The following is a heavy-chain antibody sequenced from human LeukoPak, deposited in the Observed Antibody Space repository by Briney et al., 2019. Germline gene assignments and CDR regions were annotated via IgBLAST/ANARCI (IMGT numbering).Heavy chain of an antibody. V-gene: IGHV4-59*08. CDR1: GGFIINYY. D-gene: IGHD5-24*01. J-gene: IGHJ5*02. CDR2: IYFSGTS. CDR3: ARHVRTGYNLLDH. Sequence: SETLSLTCTVSGGFIINYYWSWIRQPPGKGLEWIGYIYFSGTSYYSPSLKSRVTMSVDTSKNQFSLKLKSVTAADTAVYYCARHVRTGYNLLDHWGQGTLVTVSS.